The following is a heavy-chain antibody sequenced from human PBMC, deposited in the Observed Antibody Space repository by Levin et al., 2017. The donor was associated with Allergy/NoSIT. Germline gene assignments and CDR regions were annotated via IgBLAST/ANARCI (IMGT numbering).Heavy chain of an antibody. J-gene: IGHJ4*02. V-gene: IGHV3-30*18. CDR3: AKDRSSSWSIDY. D-gene: IGHD6-13*01. CDR1: GFTFSSDG. Sequence: PGGSLRLSCGASGFTFSSDGMHWVRQAPGKGLEWVAIISYDGSSKNYADSVKGRFTISRDNSKNTLYLQMNSLRAEDTAVYYCAKDRSSSWSIDYWGQGTLVIVSS. CDR2: ISYDGSSK.